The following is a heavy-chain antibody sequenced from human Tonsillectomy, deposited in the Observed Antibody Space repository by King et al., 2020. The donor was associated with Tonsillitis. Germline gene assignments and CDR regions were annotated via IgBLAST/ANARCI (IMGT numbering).Heavy chain of an antibody. J-gene: IGHJ4*02. CDR2: MNQDGSEK. CDR1: GFTFSNYW. D-gene: IGHD3-22*01. CDR3: ARDESTGYHYLDS. V-gene: IGHV3-7*01. Sequence: VQLVESGGDLVQPGGSLRLSCAASGFTFSNYWMSWVRQVPGKGLEWVANMNQDGSEKYCVDSVKGRFTVSRDNAKNSLYLQMNSLRAEDTAVYYCARDESTGYHYLDSWGQGTLVTVSS.